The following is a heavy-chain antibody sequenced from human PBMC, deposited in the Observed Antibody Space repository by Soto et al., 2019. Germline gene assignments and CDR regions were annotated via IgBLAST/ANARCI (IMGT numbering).Heavy chain of an antibody. CDR1: GGSIRIYY. V-gene: IGHV4-59*01. CDR3: ARVLSGFMENHFDY. J-gene: IGHJ4*02. CDR2: IYSSGSA. Sequence: SETLSLTCTVSGGSIRIYYGSWIRQPPGKGLEWVGYIYSSGSANYNPSLKSRITMSVDTSKNQFSLNLNSVTAAGTAVYYCARVLSGFMENHFDYWGQGTLVTVSS. D-gene: IGHD1-1*01.